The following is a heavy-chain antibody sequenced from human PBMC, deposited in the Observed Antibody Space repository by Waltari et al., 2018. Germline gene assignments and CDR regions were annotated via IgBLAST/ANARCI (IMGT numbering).Heavy chain of an antibody. J-gene: IGHJ4*02. D-gene: IGHD2-15*01. V-gene: IGHV3-30-3*01. Sequence: QVQLVESGGGVVQPGRSLRLSCAASGFTFSSYAMHWVRQAPGKGLEWVAVISYDGSNKYYADSVKGRFTISRDNSKNTLYLQMNSLRAEDTAVYYCARPPGSCSGGSCPDYWGQGTLVTVSS. CDR2: ISYDGSNK. CDR3: ARPPGSCSGGSCPDY. CDR1: GFTFSSYA.